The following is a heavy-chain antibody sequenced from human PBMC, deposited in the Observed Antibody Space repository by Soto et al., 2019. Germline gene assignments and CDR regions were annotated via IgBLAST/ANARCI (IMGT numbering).Heavy chain of an antibody. J-gene: IGHJ4*02. CDR3: AKDLRSGVVVTDY. V-gene: IGHV3-30*18. Sequence: GGSLRLSCAASGFTFSSYGMHWVRQAPGKGLEWVAVISYDGSNKYYADSVKGRFTISRDNSKNTPYLQMNSLRAEDTAVYYCAKDLRSGVVVTDYWGQGTLVTVSS. CDR1: GFTFSSYG. CDR2: ISYDGSNK. D-gene: IGHD3-22*01.